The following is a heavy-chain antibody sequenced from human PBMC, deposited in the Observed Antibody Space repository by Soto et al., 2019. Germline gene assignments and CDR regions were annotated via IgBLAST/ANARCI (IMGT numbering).Heavy chain of an antibody. CDR1: GDSISSSSLY. J-gene: IGHJ1*01. Sequence: QVQLQESGPGLVKPSETVSLTCTVSGDSISSSSLYWGWIRQPPGKGLEWIGSIYNSGKTYYSPSLXSXVXIXXDTSKNQFSLKLSSVTAADTAVYYCARHASNSGSYSEYFQYWGQGTLVAVSS. D-gene: IGHD1-26*01. V-gene: IGHV4-39*01. CDR3: ARHASNSGSYSEYFQY. CDR2: IYNSGKT.